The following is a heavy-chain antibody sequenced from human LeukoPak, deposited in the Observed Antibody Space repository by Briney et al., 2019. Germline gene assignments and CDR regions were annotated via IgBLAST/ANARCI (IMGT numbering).Heavy chain of an antibody. D-gene: IGHD2-8*01. CDR2: ISAYNGNT. CDR1: GYTFTSYG. CDR3: ARVNRRSMLKPNWFDP. J-gene: IGHJ5*02. Sequence: GASVKVSCKASGYTFTSYGISWVRQAPGQGLEWMGWISAYNGNTNYAQKLQGRVTMTTDTSTSTAYMELRSLRSEDTAVYYCARVNRRSMLKPNWFDPWGQGTLVTVSS. V-gene: IGHV1-18*01.